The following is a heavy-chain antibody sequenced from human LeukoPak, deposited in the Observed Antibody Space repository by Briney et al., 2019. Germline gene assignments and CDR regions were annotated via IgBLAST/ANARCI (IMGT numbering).Heavy chain of an antibody. J-gene: IGHJ4*02. CDR1: GYTFTGYY. CDR2: INPNSGGT. CDR3: ARGPTLRLLWFGELEK. Sequence: ASVKVSCKASGYTFTGYYMHWVRQAPGQGLEWMGWINPNSGGTNYAQKFQGRVTMTRDTSISTAYMELSRLRSDDTAVYYCARGPTLRLLWFGELEKWGQGTLVTVSS. D-gene: IGHD3-10*01. V-gene: IGHV1-2*02.